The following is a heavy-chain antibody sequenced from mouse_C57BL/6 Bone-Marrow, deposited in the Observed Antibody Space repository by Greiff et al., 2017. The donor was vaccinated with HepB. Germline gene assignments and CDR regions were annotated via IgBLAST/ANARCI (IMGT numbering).Heavy chain of an antibody. CDR3: ARDYYGEGDYFDY. CDR2: IYPSDSET. J-gene: IGHJ2*01. V-gene: IGHV1-61*01. Sequence: QVQLQQPGAELVRPGSSVKLSCKASGYTFTSYWMDWVKQRPGQGLEWIGNIYPSDSETHYNQKFKDKATLTVDKSSSTAYMQLSSLTSEDSAVYYCARDYYGEGDYFDYWGQGTTLTVSS. D-gene: IGHD1-1*01. CDR1: GYTFTSYW.